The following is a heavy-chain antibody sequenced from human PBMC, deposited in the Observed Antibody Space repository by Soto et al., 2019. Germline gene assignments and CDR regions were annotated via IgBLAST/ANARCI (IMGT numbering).Heavy chain of an antibody. Sequence: SETLSLTCTVSGGSISSGNYYWSWILHPPGKGLEWIGFISYGGSTYYSASLKSRFTISVDTSKNQFSLNLSFVTAADTAVYYCATMGTPATGLYYFDYWGQGTLVTVSS. CDR2: ISYGGST. J-gene: IGHJ4*02. V-gene: IGHV4-30-4*01. CDR1: GGSISSGNYY. D-gene: IGHD1-7*01. CDR3: ATMGTPATGLYYFDY.